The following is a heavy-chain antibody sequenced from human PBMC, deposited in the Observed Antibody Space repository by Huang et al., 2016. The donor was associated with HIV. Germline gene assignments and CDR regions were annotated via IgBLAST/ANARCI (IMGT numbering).Heavy chain of an antibody. J-gene: IGHJ4*02. Sequence: QLQLQESGPGQVKPSETLSLTCTVSGDFISSTNSYWGWIRQSPGKGLEWVGSVYQSGRTNYNPSLKGRVTLSVDTSRNQFSLRLNSVTAADTAVYYCASQHIGAAATWFWGRGTQVAVSS. D-gene: IGHD6-13*01. CDR1: GDFISSTNSY. CDR3: ASQHIGAAATWF. CDR2: VYQSGRT. V-gene: IGHV4-39*01.